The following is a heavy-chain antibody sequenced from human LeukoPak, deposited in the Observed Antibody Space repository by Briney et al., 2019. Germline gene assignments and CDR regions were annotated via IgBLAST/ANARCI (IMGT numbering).Heavy chain of an antibody. CDR3: AREFSD. CDR2: IYNSGST. J-gene: IGHJ4*02. V-gene: IGHV4-59*01. Sequence: SETLSLTCTVSGGSSSAYYYTWLRQPPGKGLEWIGLIYNSGSTNYNPSLKSRVIISADTSKNQFSLKLTSVTAADTAVYYCAREFSDWGQGTLVTVSS. D-gene: IGHD6-19*01. CDR1: GGSSSAYY.